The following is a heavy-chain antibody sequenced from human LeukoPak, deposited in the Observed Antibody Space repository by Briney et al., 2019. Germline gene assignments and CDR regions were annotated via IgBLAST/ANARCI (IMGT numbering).Heavy chain of an antibody. CDR3: AKDRGYQLLLGAFDI. Sequence: GGSLRLSCAASGFTFNGYTMHWVRHALGPGLELVSVVSWDYGGTSYADSVKGRFTNYKDNSKNSLYLQMNSLRTEDTALYYCAKDRGYQLLLGAFDIWGQGTMVTVSS. V-gene: IGHV3-43*01. D-gene: IGHD2-2*01. CDR1: GFTFNGYT. CDR2: VSWDYGGT. J-gene: IGHJ3*02.